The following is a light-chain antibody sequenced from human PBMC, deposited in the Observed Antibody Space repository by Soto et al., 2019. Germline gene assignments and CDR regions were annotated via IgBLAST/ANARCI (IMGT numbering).Light chain of an antibody. CDR1: SSDVGGYNY. CDR3: SSYTSSSTLDV. Sequence: QSALTQPASVSGSPGQSITSSCTGTSSDVGGYNYVSWYQQHPGKDPKLMIYDVSNRPSGVSNRFSGTKSGNTASLTISGLQAEDEADYYCSSYTSSSTLDVFGSGTKLTVL. J-gene: IGLJ1*01. V-gene: IGLV2-14*01. CDR2: DVS.